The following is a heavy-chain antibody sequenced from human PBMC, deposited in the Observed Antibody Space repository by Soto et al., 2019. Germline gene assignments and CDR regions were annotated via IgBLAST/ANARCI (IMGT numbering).Heavy chain of an antibody. CDR1: GFTFSTFA. D-gene: IGHD6-6*01. CDR3: ARLGYSSSSFDY. CDR2: LWSDGNDK. V-gene: IGHV3-33*01. J-gene: IGHJ4*02. Sequence: QALLVESGGGVVQPGKSLRLSCKASGFTFSTFALHWVRQAPGKGLEWVAILWSDGNDKYYADSVKGRFTISSDNSNNTLSLQMNSLRAEDTAVYYCARLGYSSSSFDYWGQGTLVTVSS.